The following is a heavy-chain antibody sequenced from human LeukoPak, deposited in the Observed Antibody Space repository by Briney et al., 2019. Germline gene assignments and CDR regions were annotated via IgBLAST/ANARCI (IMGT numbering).Heavy chain of an antibody. J-gene: IGHJ4*02. V-gene: IGHV3-21*01. Sequence: GGSLRLSCAASGFTFSSYAMSWVCQAPGKGLEWVSSISSSSSYMYYADSVKGRFTISRDNAKNSLYLQMNSLRAEDTAVYYCARDPSGGDYWGQGTLVTVSS. CDR1: GFTFSSYA. CDR2: ISSSSSYM. CDR3: ARDPSGGDY. D-gene: IGHD3-10*01.